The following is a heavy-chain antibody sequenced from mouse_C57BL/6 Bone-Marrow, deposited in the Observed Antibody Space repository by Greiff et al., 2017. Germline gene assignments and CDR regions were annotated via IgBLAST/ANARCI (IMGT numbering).Heavy chain of an antibody. J-gene: IGHJ4*01. Sequence: QVQLQQPGAELVKPGASVKLSCKASGYTFTSYWMQWVKQRPGQGLEWIGEIDPSDSYTNYNQKFKGKATLTVDTPSSTAYMQLSSLTSEDSAVYYCARSFITTVVATDAMDYWGQGTSVTVSS. CDR1: GYTFTSYW. V-gene: IGHV1-50*01. D-gene: IGHD1-1*01. CDR3: ARSFITTVVATDAMDY. CDR2: IDPSDSYT.